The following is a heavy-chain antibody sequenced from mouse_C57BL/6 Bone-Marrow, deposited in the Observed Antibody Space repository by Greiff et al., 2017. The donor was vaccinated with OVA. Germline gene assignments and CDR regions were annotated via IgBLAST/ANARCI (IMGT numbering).Heavy chain of an antibody. Sequence: QVQLQQPGAELVKPGASVKLSCKASGYTFTSYWMQWVKQRPGQGLEWIGEIDPSDSYTNYNQKFKGKAKLTVDPSSSTAYMQLSSLTSEDSAVYYCARVWALRVDYWGQGTSVTVSS. D-gene: IGHD1-2*01. CDR3: ARVWALRVDY. CDR1: GYTFTSYW. J-gene: IGHJ4*01. CDR2: IDPSDSYT. V-gene: IGHV1-50*01.